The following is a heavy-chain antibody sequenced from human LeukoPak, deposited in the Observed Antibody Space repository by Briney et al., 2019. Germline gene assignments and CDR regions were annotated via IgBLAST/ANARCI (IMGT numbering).Heavy chain of an antibody. J-gene: IGHJ4*02. V-gene: IGHV3-74*01. Sequence: GGSLRLSCAASGFTFSNYWMHWVRQAPGKGLVWVSRINSDGRSTNYADSVKGRFTISRDNAKKTLYLQMNSLRVEDTAVYYCARRQAAGTNFDYWGQGTLVTVSS. CDR2: INSDGRST. CDR1: GFTFSNYW. CDR3: ARRQAAGTNFDY. D-gene: IGHD6-13*01.